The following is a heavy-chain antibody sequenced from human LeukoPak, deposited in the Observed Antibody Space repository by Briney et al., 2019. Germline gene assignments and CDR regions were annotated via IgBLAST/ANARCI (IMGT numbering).Heavy chain of an antibody. Sequence: GGSLRLSCAASGFTVSSNYMSWVRQAPGKGLEWVSVIYSGGSTYYADSVKGRFTISRDNSKNTQYLQMNSLRAEDTAVYYCVRGAYCSSTSCYPYYFDYWGQGTLVTVSS. D-gene: IGHD2-2*01. V-gene: IGHV3-53*01. CDR3: VRGAYCSSTSCYPYYFDY. CDR1: GFTVSSNY. J-gene: IGHJ4*02. CDR2: IYSGGST.